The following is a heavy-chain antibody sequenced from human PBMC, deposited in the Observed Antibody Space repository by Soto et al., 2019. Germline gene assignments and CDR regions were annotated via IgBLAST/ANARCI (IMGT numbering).Heavy chain of an antibody. CDR3: AKEVWSGPMDV. V-gene: IGHV3-30*18. J-gene: IGHJ6*02. CDR1: GFTFSSYG. CDR2: ISYDGSNK. Sequence: QVQLVESGGGVVQPGRSLRLSCAASGFTFSSYGMHWVRQAPGKGLEWVVVISYDGSNKYYADSVKGRFTISRDNSKNTLYLQMNSLRAEDTAVYYCAKEVWSGPMDVWGQGTTVTVSS. D-gene: IGHD3-3*01.